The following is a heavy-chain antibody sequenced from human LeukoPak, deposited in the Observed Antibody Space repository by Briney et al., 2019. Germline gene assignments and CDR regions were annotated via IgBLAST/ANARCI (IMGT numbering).Heavy chain of an antibody. CDR2: IRSKANSYAT. J-gene: IGHJ4*02. Sequence: PGGSLRLSCAASGFTFGDSAMHWVRQASGKGLEWVGRIRSKANSYATVYAASVKGRFAISRDDSKNTAYLQMNSLKTEDTAVYYCARHCGGDCFLDYWGQGTRVTVSS. D-gene: IGHD2-21*02. V-gene: IGHV3-73*01. CDR1: GFTFGDSA. CDR3: ARHCGGDCFLDY.